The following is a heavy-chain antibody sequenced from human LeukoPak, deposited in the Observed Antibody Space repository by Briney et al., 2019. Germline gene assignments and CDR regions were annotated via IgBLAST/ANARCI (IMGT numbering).Heavy chain of an antibody. V-gene: IGHV4-59*01. J-gene: IGHJ4*02. CDR3: ARHSSSGWYYFDY. D-gene: IGHD6-19*01. CDR2: IYYSGST. CDR1: GASISSYY. Sequence: SETLSLTCTVSGASISSYYWSWIRQPPGKGLEWIGYIYYSGSTNYNPSLKSRVTISVDTSKNQFSLKLTSVTAADTAVYYCARHSSSGWYYFDYWGQGTLVTVSS.